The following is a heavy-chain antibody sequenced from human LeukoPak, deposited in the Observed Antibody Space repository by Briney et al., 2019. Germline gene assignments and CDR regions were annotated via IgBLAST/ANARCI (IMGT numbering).Heavy chain of an antibody. V-gene: IGHV3-23*01. Sequence: GGSLRLSCAASGFTFSSYAMSWVRQAPGKGLEWVSTISLGGGSTYYADSVKGQFTISRDNPKNTLYLQMNSLRAEDTAVYYCAEAVTGALRGFDYWGQGTLVTVSS. D-gene: IGHD6-19*01. CDR1: GFTFSSYA. J-gene: IGHJ4*02. CDR3: AEAVTGALRGFDY. CDR2: ISLGGGST.